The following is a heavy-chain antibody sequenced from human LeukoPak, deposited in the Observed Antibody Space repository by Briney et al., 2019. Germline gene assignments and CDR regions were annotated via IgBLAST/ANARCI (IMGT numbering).Heavy chain of an antibody. CDR1: GGSFSGYY. CDR2: INHSGST. V-gene: IGHV4-34*01. D-gene: IGHD6-19*01. J-gene: IGHJ4*02. CDR3: ARVGLAAVAGTEGCYFAY. Sequence: SETLSLTCAVYGGSFSGYYWSWIRQPPGKGLEWIGEINHSGSTNYNPSLKSRVTISVDTSKNQFSLKLSSVTGADTAVYYCARVGLAAVAGTEGCYFAYWGQGTLVTVSS.